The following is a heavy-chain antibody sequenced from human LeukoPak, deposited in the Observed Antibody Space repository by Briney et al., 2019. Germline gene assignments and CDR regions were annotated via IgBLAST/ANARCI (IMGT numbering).Heavy chain of an antibody. D-gene: IGHD3-22*01. CDR1: GFTFSSYW. J-gene: IGHJ3*01. V-gene: IGHV3-74*01. CDR2: INSDGSST. CDR3: ARDLNPRYYYDSSGYYLS. Sequence: GRSLRLSCAVSGFTFSSYWMHWVRQAPGKGLVWVSRINSDGSSTSYADSVKGRFTISRDNAKNTLYLQMNSLRAEDTAVYYCARDLNPRYYYDSSGYYLSWGQGTMVTVSS.